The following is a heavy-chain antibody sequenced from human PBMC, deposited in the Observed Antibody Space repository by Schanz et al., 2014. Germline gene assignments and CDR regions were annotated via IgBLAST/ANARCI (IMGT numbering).Heavy chain of an antibody. V-gene: IGHV3-23*04. CDR2: ISGTGSTP. J-gene: IGHJ4*02. CDR1: GFTFSNFA. D-gene: IGHD1-26*01. Sequence: VQLVESGGGVVQPGRSLRLSCAASGFTFSNFAIHWVRQAPGKGLDWVSIISGTGSTPYYADSVKGRYTISRDNSKNTLYLQMNSLRAEDTAIYYCAKGRTVWSGSDRKYYFDYWGQGTLVTVSS. CDR3: AKGRTVWSGSDRKYYFDY.